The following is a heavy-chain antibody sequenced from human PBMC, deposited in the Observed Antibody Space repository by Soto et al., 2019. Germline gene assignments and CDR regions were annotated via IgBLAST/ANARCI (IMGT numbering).Heavy chain of an antibody. V-gene: IGHV4-39*01. D-gene: IGHD1-7*01. CDR1: GGSISSSSYY. CDR3: ARHDWNYVEAYFDY. CDR2: IYYSGST. J-gene: IGHJ4*02. Sequence: PSETLSLTCTVSGGSISSSSYYWGWIRQPPGKGLEWIGSIYYSGSTYYNPSLKSRVTISVDTSKNQFSLKLSSVTAADTAVYYCARHDWNYVEAYFDYWGRGTLVTVSS.